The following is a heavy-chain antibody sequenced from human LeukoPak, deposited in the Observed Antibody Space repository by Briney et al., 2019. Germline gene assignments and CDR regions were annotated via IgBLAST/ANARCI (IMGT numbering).Heavy chain of an antibody. CDR2: IYYSGST. D-gene: IGHD6-6*01. V-gene: IGHV4-39*07. CDR1: GGSISSSSYY. Sequence: SETLSLTCTVSGGSISSSSYYWGWIRQPPGKGLEWIGSIYYSGSTYYNPSLKSRVTISVDTSKNQFSLKLSSVTAADTAVYYCAKGIAALGTESYGAFDIWGQGTMVTVSS. CDR3: AKGIAALGTESYGAFDI. J-gene: IGHJ3*02.